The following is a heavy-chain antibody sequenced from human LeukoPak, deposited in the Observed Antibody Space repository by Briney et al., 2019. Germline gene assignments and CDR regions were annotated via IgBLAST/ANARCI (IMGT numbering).Heavy chain of an antibody. D-gene: IGHD2-2*01. J-gene: IGHJ6*03. Sequence: GGSLRLSCAASGFAFSRYAMYWVRQAPGKGLEWVAFIRYDGGNKYYADSVKGRFTISRDNSKNTLYLQMNSLRAEDTAVYYCAKDVRSRYCSSTSCYEGTRYYYYMDVWGKGTTVTVSS. CDR1: GFAFSRYA. V-gene: IGHV3-30*02. CDR2: IRYDGGNK. CDR3: AKDVRSRYCSSTSCYEGTRYYYYMDV.